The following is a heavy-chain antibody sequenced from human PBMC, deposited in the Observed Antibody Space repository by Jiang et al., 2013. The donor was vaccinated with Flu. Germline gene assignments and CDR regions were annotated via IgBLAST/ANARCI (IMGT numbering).Heavy chain of an antibody. CDR1: GGSISSYY. V-gene: IGHV4-59*08. J-gene: IGHJ4*02. D-gene: IGHD3-3*01. Sequence: LLKPSETLSLTCTVSGGSISSYYWSWIRQPPGKGLEWIGYIYYSGSTNYNPSLKSRVTISVDTSKNQFSLKLSSVTAADTAVYYCARHDKDDFWSGPCDYWGQGTLVTVSS. CDR3: ARHDKDDFWSGPCDY. CDR2: IYYSGST.